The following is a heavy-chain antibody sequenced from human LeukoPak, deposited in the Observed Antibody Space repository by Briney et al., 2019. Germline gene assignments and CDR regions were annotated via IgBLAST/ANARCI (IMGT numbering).Heavy chain of an antibody. V-gene: IGHV1-46*01. J-gene: IGHJ4*02. CDR1: GYTFTSYY. Sequence: ASVKVSCKASGYTFTSYYMHWVRQAPGQGLEWMGIINPSGGSTSYAQKFQGRVTMTRDTSTSTVYMELSSLRSEDTAVNYCARAGRTGEEPDYWGQGTLVTVSS. CDR3: ARAGRTGEEPDY. CDR2: INPSGGST. D-gene: IGHD2-8*02.